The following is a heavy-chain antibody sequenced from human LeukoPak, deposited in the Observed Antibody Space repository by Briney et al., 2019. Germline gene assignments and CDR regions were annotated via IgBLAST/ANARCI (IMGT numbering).Heavy chain of an antibody. CDR3: ARRYSSGWYSELDY. V-gene: IGHV3-30*02. CDR2: IRYDGSNK. J-gene: IGHJ4*02. Sequence: GGSLRLSCAASGFTFSSYGMHWVRQAPGKGLEWVAFIRYDGSNKYYADSVKGRFTISRDNSKNTLYLQMNSLRAEDTAVYYCARRYSSGWYSELDYWGQGTLVTVSS. D-gene: IGHD6-19*01. CDR1: GFTFSSYG.